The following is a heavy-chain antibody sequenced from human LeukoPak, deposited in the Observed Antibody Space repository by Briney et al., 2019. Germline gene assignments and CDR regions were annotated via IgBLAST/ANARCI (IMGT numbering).Heavy chain of an antibody. J-gene: IGHJ4*02. CDR1: GNYW. Sequence: GGSLRLSCAASGNYWMHWVRQVPGKGLVWVSHINSDGSWTSYAESVKGRFTISKDNAKNTVYLQMNSLRAEDTAVYYCVSFYETYWGRGTLVTVSS. V-gene: IGHV3-74*01. CDR3: VSFYETY. CDR2: INSDGSWT. D-gene: IGHD2/OR15-2a*01.